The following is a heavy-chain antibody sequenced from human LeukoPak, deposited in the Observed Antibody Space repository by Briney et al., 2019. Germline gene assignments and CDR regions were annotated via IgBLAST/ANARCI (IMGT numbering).Heavy chain of an antibody. D-gene: IGHD4-17*01. Sequence: ASVKVSCKASGYTFTDYYMHWVRQAPGQGLEWVGWINPNNGGTKYAQTFQGRVTMTRDTSISTVYMEVSRLRSDDTAVYYCARDFTTVPPYFDYWGQGTLVTVSS. CDR2: INPNNGGT. V-gene: IGHV1-2*02. CDR1: GYTFTDYY. J-gene: IGHJ4*02. CDR3: ARDFTTVPPYFDY.